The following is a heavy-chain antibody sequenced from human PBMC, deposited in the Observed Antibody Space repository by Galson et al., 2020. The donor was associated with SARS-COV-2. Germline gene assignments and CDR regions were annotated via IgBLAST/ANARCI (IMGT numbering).Heavy chain of an antibody. CDR3: ARAIFSADSLWRRGWPMYADS. V-gene: IGHV4-39*07. J-gene: IGHJ5*01. CDR2: VYFSGVT. CDR1: GASISSSSYY. Sequence: SQTLSLTCTVSGASISSSSYYWAWIRQPPGKGLEYIGSVYFSGVTYQNPSLKSRVTISISTSENKFSRRLRSVTAADSGLYFCARAIFSADSLWRRGWPMYADSGGQGTRVSVSS. D-gene: IGHD5-12*01.